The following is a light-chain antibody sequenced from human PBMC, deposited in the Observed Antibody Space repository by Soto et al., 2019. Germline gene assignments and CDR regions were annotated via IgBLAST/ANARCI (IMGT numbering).Light chain of an antibody. CDR3: VLYMGSGIWV. J-gene: IGLJ3*02. CDR2: STN. Sequence: QAVVTQEASFSVSPGGTVTLTFGLSSGSVSISYYPSWYQQTPGQAPRTLIYSTNTRSSGVPDRFSGSILGNRAALTITGAQADDESDYYCVLYMGSGIWVFGGGTKLTVL. CDR1: SGSVSISYY. V-gene: IGLV8-61*01.